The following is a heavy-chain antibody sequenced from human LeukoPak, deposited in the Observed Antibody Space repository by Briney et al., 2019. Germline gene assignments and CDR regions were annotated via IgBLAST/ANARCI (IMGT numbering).Heavy chain of an antibody. J-gene: IGHJ5*02. V-gene: IGHV1-2*02. CDR2: INPNSGGT. CDR3: ARPIYGSGSYGFDP. CDR1: GYTFTGYY. D-gene: IGHD3-10*01. Sequence: ASVKVSCKASGYTFTGYYMHWVRQAPGQGLEWMGWINPNSGGTNYAQKFQGRVTMTRDTSISTAYMELSRLRSDDTAVYYCARPIYGSGSYGFDPWGQGTLVTVSS.